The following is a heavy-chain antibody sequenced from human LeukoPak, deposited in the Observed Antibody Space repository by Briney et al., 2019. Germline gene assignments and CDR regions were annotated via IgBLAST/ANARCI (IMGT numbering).Heavy chain of an antibody. V-gene: IGHV3-21*01. Sequence: PGGSLRLSCASSGFTFTYYTMNWVRQAPGQGLEWVSSISSASSYIFYADSVKGRFTISRDNAKNSLYLQMNSMRAEDTAVYYCARVRVSGVTLVVNEPSDAWGQGTLVTVSS. CDR2: ISSASSYI. D-gene: IGHD4-23*01. CDR1: GFTFTYYT. J-gene: IGHJ5*02. CDR3: ARVRVSGVTLVVNEPSDA.